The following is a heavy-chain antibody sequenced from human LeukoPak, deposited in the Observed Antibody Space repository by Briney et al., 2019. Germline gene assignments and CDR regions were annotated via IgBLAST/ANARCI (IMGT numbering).Heavy chain of an antibody. J-gene: IGHJ6*03. CDR1: GYTFTSYG. CDR2: ISAYNGNT. D-gene: IGHD3-3*01. Sequence: ASVTVSCKASGYTFTSYGISWVRQAPGQGLEWMGWISAYNGNTNYAQKFQGRVTMTRNTSISTAYMELSSLRSEDTAVYYCARAFVWSGYYTDHMDVWGKGTTVTVSS. V-gene: IGHV1-18*01. CDR3: ARAFVWSGYYTDHMDV.